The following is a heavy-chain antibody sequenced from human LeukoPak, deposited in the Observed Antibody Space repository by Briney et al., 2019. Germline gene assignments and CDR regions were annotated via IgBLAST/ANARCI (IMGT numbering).Heavy chain of an antibody. V-gene: IGHV4-59*01. CDR3: ARGSDVDTAMFDY. J-gene: IGHJ4*02. Sequence: SETLSLTCTVSGGSISSYYWSWIRQPPGKGLEWIGYIYYSGSTNYNPSLKSRVTISVDTSKNQFSLKLSSVTAADTAVYYCARGSDVDTAMFDYWGQGTLVTVSS. D-gene: IGHD5-18*01. CDR1: GGSISSYY. CDR2: IYYSGST.